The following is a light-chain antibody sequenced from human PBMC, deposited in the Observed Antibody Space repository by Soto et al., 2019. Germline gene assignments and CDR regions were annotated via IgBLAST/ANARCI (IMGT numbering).Light chain of an antibody. CDR3: QVWDVTSDHPV. CDR1: NIGSKS. Sequence: SYELTQPPSVSVAPGQTARITCGGDNIGSKSVHWYQRRPRQAPVLVIYDNSDRPSAIPERFSGSNSGNTATLTITRVEAGDEAEYSCQVWDVTSDHPVFGGGTKLTVL. V-gene: IGLV3-21*02. CDR2: DNS. J-gene: IGLJ3*02.